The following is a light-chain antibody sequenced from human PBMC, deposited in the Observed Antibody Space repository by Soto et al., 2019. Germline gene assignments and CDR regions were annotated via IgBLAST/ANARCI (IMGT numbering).Light chain of an antibody. J-gene: IGKJ4*01. Sequence: DIQMTQSPSTLSASVGDRVTITCRASQSISSWLAWYQQKPGKAPKLLIYKASSLESGVPSRVSGSGSGTEFTLTISSLQPDDFAIYYCQQYKSFSLTFGGGTKVEIK. CDR1: QSISSW. V-gene: IGKV1-5*03. CDR3: QQYKSFSLT. CDR2: KAS.